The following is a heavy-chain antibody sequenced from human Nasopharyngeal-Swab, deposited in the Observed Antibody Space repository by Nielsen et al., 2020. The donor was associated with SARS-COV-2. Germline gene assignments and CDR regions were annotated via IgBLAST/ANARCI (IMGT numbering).Heavy chain of an antibody. V-gene: IGHV4-39*07. CDR1: GCSIRSSSYY. CDR3: ARETTVTTYWEYYYYGMDV. D-gene: IGHD4-11*01. CDR2: IYYSGST. J-gene: IGHJ6*02. Sequence: SETLSLPCTFSGCSIRSSSYYWGWIRQPPGKGLEWIGSIYYSGSTYYNPSLKSRVTISVDTSKNQFSLKLSSVTAADTAVYYCARETTVTTYWEYYYYGMDVWGQGTTVTVSS.